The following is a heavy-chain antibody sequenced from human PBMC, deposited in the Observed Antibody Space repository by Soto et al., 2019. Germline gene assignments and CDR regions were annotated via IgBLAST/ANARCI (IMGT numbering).Heavy chain of an antibody. V-gene: IGHV4-59*08. CDR1: GGSISSYY. Sequence: SETLSLTCTVSGGSISSYYWSWIRQPPGKGLKWIGYIYYSGSTNYNPSLKSRVTISVDTSKNQFSLKMSSVTAADTAAYYCVRFRGHNDKDIVVVVAATGYFDYWGQGTLVTVSS. D-gene: IGHD2-15*01. CDR2: IYYSGST. CDR3: VRFRGHNDKDIVVVVAATGYFDY. J-gene: IGHJ4*02.